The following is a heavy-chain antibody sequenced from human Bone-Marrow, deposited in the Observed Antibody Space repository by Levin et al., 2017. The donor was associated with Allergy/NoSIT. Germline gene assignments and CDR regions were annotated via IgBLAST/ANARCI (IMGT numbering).Heavy chain of an antibody. CDR1: GYKFSNDW. CDR2: IYPGDSDT. J-gene: IGHJ4*02. Sequence: GESLKISCKGTGYKFSNDWIAWLRRVPGKGLEWVGLIYPGDSDTKYSPSFKGQVTMSVDTSIKTTYLEWRSLQASDTGVYYCARQNDYAGMWFFDFWGQGSQVTVSS. D-gene: IGHD5-12*01. CDR3: ARQNDYAGMWFFDF. V-gene: IGHV5-51*01.